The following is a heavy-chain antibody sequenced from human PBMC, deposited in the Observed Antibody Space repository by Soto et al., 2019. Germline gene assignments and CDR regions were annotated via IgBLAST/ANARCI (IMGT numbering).Heavy chain of an antibody. J-gene: IGHJ4*02. CDR2: ISSSSSYI. D-gene: IGHD7-27*01. CDR3: ARDSIKGNNWGEFDS. CDR1: GFTFSSYS. V-gene: IGHV3-21*01. Sequence: EVQLVESGGGLVKPGGSLRLSCAASGFTFSSYSMNWVRQAPGKGLEWVSLISSSSSYIYYADSVKGRFTISRDNAKNSLYLQMDSLRAEDTALYYCARDSIKGNNWGEFDSWCQGTLVTVSS.